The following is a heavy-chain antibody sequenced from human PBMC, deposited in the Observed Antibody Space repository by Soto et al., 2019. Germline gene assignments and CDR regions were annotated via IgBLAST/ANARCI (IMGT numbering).Heavy chain of an antibody. J-gene: IGHJ3*02. D-gene: IGHD6-19*01. V-gene: IGHV3-30-3*01. CDR3: ARDSTPEQWLATGAFDI. Sequence: GGSLRLSCAAPGFTFSSYAMHWVRQAPGKGLEWVAVISYDGSNEYFADSVKGRFTISRDNSKNTLYLQMNSLRPEDTAVYYCARDSTPEQWLATGAFDIWGQGTMVTVSS. CDR2: ISYDGSNE. CDR1: GFTFSSYA.